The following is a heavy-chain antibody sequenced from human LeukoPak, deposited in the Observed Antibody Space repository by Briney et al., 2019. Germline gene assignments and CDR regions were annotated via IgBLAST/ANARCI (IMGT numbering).Heavy chain of an antibody. CDR2: IYSGGST. Sequence: GGSLRLSFAASGFTVSSNYISWVRQAPGKGLEWVSVIYSGGSTYYADSVKGRFTISRDNSKNTLYLQMNSLRAEDTAVYYCAKGHGSGTYWVFNDWGQGTLVTVSS. V-gene: IGHV3-53*01. D-gene: IGHD3-10*01. J-gene: IGHJ4*02. CDR1: GFTVSSNY. CDR3: AKGHGSGTYWVFND.